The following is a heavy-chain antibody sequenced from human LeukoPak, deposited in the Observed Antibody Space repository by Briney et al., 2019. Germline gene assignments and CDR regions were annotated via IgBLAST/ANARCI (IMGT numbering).Heavy chain of an antibody. V-gene: IGHV4-38-2*02. D-gene: IGHD3-3*01. CDR2: IYHSGST. CDR1: GGSINTNY. CDR3: ARVGDYDFWSGYNPAFDY. Sequence: SETLSLTCTVSGGSINTNYWTWIRQPPGKGLEWIGSIYHSGSTYYNPSLKSRVTISVDTSKNQFSLKLSSVTAADTAVYYCARVGDYDFWSGYNPAFDYWGQGTLVTVSS. J-gene: IGHJ4*02.